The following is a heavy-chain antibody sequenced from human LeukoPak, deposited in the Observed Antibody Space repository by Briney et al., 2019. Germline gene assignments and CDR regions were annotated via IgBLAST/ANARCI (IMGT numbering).Heavy chain of an antibody. V-gene: IGHV3-30*02. CDR3: AKDLLVATIGGGYFDY. Sequence: PGGSLRLSCAASGFTFSSYGMHWVRQAPGKGLEGVAFIRYDGSNKYYADSVKGRFTISRGNSKNTLYLQMNSLRAEDTAVYYCAKDLLVATIGGGYFDYWGQGTLVTVSS. J-gene: IGHJ4*02. D-gene: IGHD5-12*01. CDR2: IRYDGSNK. CDR1: GFTFSSYG.